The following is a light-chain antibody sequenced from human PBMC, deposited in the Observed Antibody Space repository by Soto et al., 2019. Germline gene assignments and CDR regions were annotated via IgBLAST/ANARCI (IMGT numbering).Light chain of an antibody. Sequence: EIVLTQSPGTLSLSPGERATLSCRASQTVSGSYLAWYQQKPGQAPRLLIYGASRRATGIPDRFSGSGSGTHFTLTISRVEPEDFAVYYCHQYVTSPWTLGQGTKVEIK. V-gene: IGKV3-20*01. CDR2: GAS. CDR3: HQYVTSPWT. CDR1: QTVSGSY. J-gene: IGKJ1*01.